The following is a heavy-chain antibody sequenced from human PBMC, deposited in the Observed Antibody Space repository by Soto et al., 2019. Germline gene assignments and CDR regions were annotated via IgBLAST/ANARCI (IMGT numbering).Heavy chain of an antibody. J-gene: IGHJ4*02. D-gene: IGHD1-26*01. V-gene: IGHV4-61*08. CDR2: IYYSGIT. CDR1: GGSVSSGGYY. CDR3: ARDYASRIGGSGNGFDY. Sequence: SETLSLTCTVSGGSVSSGGYYWSWIRQPPGKGLEWIGYIYYSGITDYNPSLKSRVTISVDTSKNQFSLKLSSVTAADTAVYYCARDYASRIGGSGNGFDYWGQGTLVTVS.